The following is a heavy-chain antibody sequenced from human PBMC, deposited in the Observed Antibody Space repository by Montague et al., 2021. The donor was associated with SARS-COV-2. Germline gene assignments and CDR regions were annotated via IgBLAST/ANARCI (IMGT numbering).Heavy chain of an antibody. J-gene: IGHJ4*02. V-gene: IGHV1-18*01. CDR2: ISAYNGNT. Sequence: SVTVSCKASGYTFTSYGISWVRQAPGQGLEWMGWISAYNGNTNYAQKLQGRVTMTTDTSTSTAYMELRSLRSDDTAVSYCARAHYDFWSGYYTAGSYFDYWGQGTLVTVSS. D-gene: IGHD3-3*01. CDR3: ARAHYDFWSGYYTAGSYFDY. CDR1: GYTFTSYG.